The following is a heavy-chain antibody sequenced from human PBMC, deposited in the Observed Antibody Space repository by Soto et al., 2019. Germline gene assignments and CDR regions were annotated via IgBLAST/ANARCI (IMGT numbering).Heavy chain of an antibody. CDR1: GFTFSSYA. CDR3: AKLSSDCSSTSCYFSHYYYYYGMDV. CDR2: ISGSGGST. Sequence: EVQLLESGGGLVQPGGSLRLSCAASGFTFSSYAMSWVRQAPGKGLEWVSAISGSGGSTYYADSVKGRLTISRDNSKNTLYLQMNSLRAEDTAVYYCAKLSSDCSSTSCYFSHYYYYYGMDVWGQGTTVTVSS. D-gene: IGHD2-2*01. V-gene: IGHV3-23*01. J-gene: IGHJ6*02.